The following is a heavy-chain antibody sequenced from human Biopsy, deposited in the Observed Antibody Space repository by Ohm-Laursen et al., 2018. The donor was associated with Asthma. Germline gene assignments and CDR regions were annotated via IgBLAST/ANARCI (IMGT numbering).Heavy chain of an antibody. D-gene: IGHD3-22*01. J-gene: IGHJ4*02. V-gene: IGHV1-3*01. CDR2: INAGNGNT. Sequence: GPSVKVSCKASGYTFTSYAMHWVRQAPGQRLEWMGWINAGNGNTKYSQKFQGRVTITRDTSASTAYMELSSLRSEDTAVYYCARPYYDSSGYYYENLSFDYWGQGTLVTVSS. CDR1: GYTFTSYA. CDR3: ARPYYDSSGYYYENLSFDY.